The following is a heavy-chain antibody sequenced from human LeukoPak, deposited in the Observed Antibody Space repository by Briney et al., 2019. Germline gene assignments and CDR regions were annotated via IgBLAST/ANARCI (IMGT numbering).Heavy chain of an antibody. Sequence: PGGSLRLSCAASGFTFSGSAMHWVRQASGKGLEWVGRIRSKANSYATAYAASVKGRFTISRDDSKNTAYLQMNSLKTEDTAVYYCIAMVRGVMSVYWGQGTLVTVSS. CDR1: GFTFSGSA. V-gene: IGHV3-73*01. CDR3: IAMVRGVMSVY. J-gene: IGHJ4*02. D-gene: IGHD3-10*01. CDR2: IRSKANSYAT.